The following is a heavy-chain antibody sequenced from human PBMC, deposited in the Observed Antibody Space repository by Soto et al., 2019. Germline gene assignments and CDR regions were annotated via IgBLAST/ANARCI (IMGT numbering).Heavy chain of an antibody. CDR2: IYYSGST. J-gene: IGHJ5*02. CDR1: GGSFSIGGYY. CDR3: ARDQAYSTNWFDP. V-gene: IGHV4-61*08. Sequence: QVQLQESGPGLVKPSETLSLTCTVSGGSFSIGGYYWSWIRQPPGKGLEWIGYIYYSGSTNYNPSLKSRVTISVDTSKNQFSLKLSSVTAADTAAYYCARDQAYSTNWFDPWGQGTLVTVSS. D-gene: IGHD6-13*01.